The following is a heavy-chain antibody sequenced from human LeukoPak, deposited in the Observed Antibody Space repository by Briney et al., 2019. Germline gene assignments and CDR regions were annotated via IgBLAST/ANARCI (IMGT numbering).Heavy chain of an antibody. V-gene: IGHV3-23*01. CDR1: GFTFSSYA. CDR2: ISGSGGST. CDR3: AKGSGSTVVMGD. D-gene: IGHD4-23*01. Sequence: PGGSLRLSCAASGFTFSSYAMSWVRQAPGKGLEWVSAISGSGGSTYYADSMKGRFTISRDNSKNTLYLQMNSLRAEDTAVYYCAKGSGSTVVMGDWGQGTLVTVSS. J-gene: IGHJ4*02.